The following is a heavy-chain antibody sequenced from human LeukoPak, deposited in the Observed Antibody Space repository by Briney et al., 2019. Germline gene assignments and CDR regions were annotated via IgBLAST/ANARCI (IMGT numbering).Heavy chain of an antibody. Sequence: GGSLRLSCAASGLTFSSHWMHWVRQAPGKGLEWVSGISWNSGSIGYADSVKGRFTISRDNAKNSLYLQMNSLRAEDTALYYCAKDRHYNWNHFDYWGQGTLVTVSS. CDR1: GLTFSSHW. J-gene: IGHJ4*02. D-gene: IGHD1-20*01. CDR3: AKDRHYNWNHFDY. V-gene: IGHV3-9*01. CDR2: ISWNSGSI.